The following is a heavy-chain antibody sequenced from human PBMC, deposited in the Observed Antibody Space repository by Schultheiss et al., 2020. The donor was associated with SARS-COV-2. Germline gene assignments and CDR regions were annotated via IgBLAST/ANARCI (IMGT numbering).Heavy chain of an antibody. CDR3: ARAFLSSSSGADY. V-gene: IGHV1-18*01. D-gene: IGHD6-6*01. CDR1: GYTFTSYD. CDR2: INPNSGGT. Sequence: ASVKVSCKASGYTFTSYDINWVRQAPGQGLEWMGWINPNSGGTNYAQKLQGRVTMTTDTSTSTAYMELRSLRSDDTAVYYCARAFLSSSSGADYWGQGTLVTVSS. J-gene: IGHJ4*02.